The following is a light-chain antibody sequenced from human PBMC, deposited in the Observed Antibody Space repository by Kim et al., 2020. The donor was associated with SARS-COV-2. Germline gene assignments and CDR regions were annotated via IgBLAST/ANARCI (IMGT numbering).Light chain of an antibody. V-gene: IGLV1-40*01. Sequence: QSVLTQPPSVSGAPGQRVTISCTGSSSNIGAGYDVHWYQRLPGTAPKLLIYDNNNRPSGVPDRFSGSKSATSASLAITGLQTEDEADYFCQSYDTSLRVVFGGGTKLTVL. J-gene: IGLJ2*01. CDR2: DNN. CDR1: SSNIGAGYD. CDR3: QSYDTSLRVV.